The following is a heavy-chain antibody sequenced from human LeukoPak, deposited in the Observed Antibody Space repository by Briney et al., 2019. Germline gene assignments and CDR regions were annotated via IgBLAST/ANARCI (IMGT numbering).Heavy chain of an antibody. CDR3: ATLDIVAVVAATGNTNWFDP. CDR2: ISGSGGST. V-gene: IGHV3-23*01. D-gene: IGHD2-15*01. J-gene: IGHJ5*02. CDR1: GFTFSSYA. Sequence: PGGSLRLSCAASGFTFSSYAMSWVRQAPGKGLEWVSAISGSGGSTYYADSVKGRFTISRDNSKNTLYLQMNSLRAEDTAVYYCATLDIVAVVAATGNTNWFDPWGQGTLVTVSS.